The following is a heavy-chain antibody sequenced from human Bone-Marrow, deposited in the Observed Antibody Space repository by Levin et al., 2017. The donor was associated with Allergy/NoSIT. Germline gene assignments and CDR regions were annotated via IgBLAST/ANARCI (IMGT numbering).Heavy chain of an antibody. V-gene: IGHV4-30-4*01. CDR3: ARGTYGGNSYYFDD. CDR2: IHYSGNT. D-gene: IGHD4-23*01. CDR1: GGSIGSGDYY. J-gene: IGHJ4*02. Sequence: SETLSLTCTVSGGSIGSGDYYWTWIRQPPGKGLEWLGFIHYSGNTYYNPSLKSRLSMSVDTSKNQFSLKLNSGTAADTAMYYCARGTYGGNSYYFDDWGQGTLVTVSS.